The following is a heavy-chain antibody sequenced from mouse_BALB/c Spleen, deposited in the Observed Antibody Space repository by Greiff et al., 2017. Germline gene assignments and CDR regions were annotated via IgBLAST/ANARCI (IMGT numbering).Heavy chain of an antibody. J-gene: IGHJ3*01. CDR3: ARDWYYYGSSYEAWFAY. Sequence: EVKLLESGGGLVQPGGSLKLSCAASGFDFSRYWMSWVRQAPGKGLEWIGEINPDSSTINYTPSLKDKFIISRDNAKNTLYLQMSKVRSEDTALYYCARDWYYYGSSYEAWFAYWGQGTLVTVSA. V-gene: IGHV4-1*02. CDR1: GFDFSRYW. CDR2: INPDSSTI. D-gene: IGHD1-1*01.